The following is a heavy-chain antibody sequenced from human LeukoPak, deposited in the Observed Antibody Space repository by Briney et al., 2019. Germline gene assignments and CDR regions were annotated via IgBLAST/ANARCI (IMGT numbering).Heavy chain of an antibody. CDR1: GFSLNTPEMC. D-gene: IGHD3-22*01. J-gene: IGHJ2*01. Sequence: SGPALVKPTQTLTLTCTFSGFSLNTPEMCVSWIRQPPGKALEWLARIDWDDGKYYSTSLKTRLTISKDTSKNQVVLTMTNMDPVDTATYYCARIVGNYYDSSGYYIGWYFDLWGRGTLVTVSS. CDR3: ARIVGNYYDSSGYYIGWYFDL. V-gene: IGHV2-70*11. CDR2: IDWDDGK.